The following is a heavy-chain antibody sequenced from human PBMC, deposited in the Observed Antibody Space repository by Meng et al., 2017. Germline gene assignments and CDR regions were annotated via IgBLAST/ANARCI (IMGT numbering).Heavy chain of an antibody. Sequence: QVQLVESGGGVVQPGMSLRLSCAASGFTFSSYPLPWVRQAPGKGLEWVAVISYDGSNKYYADSVKGRFTISRDNSKNTLYLQMNSLRAEDTAVYYCASMGYWGQGTLVTVSS. D-gene: IGHD3-10*01. V-gene: IGHV3-30*01. CDR3: ASMGY. CDR1: GFTFSSYP. J-gene: IGHJ4*02. CDR2: ISYDGSNK.